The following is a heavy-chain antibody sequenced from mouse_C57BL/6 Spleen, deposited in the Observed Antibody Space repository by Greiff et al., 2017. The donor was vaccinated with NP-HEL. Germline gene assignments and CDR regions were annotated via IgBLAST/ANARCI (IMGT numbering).Heavy chain of an antibody. CDR1: GYSITSGYY. D-gene: IGHD2-4*01. V-gene: IGHV3-6*01. CDR2: ISYDGSN. CDR3: ARDLPYDYDPFAY. J-gene: IGHJ3*01. Sequence: EVKLVESGPGLVKPSQSLSLTCSVTGYSITSGYYWNWIRQFPGNKLEWMGYISYDGSNNYNPSLKNRISITRDTSKNQFFLKLNSVTTEDTATYYCARDLPYDYDPFAYWGQGTLVTVSA.